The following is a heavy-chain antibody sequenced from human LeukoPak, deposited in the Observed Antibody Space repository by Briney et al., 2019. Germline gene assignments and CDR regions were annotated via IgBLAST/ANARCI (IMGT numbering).Heavy chain of an antibody. CDR1: GFTFSSYG. Sequence: GGSLRLSCAASGFTFSSYGMHWVRQAPGKGLEWVAFIRYDGSNKYYADSVKGRFTISRDNSKNTLYLQMNSLRAEDTAVYYCAKDRDILTGSYYMDVWGKGTTVTISS. CDR2: IRYDGSNK. D-gene: IGHD3-9*01. J-gene: IGHJ6*03. V-gene: IGHV3-30*02. CDR3: AKDRDILTGSYYMDV.